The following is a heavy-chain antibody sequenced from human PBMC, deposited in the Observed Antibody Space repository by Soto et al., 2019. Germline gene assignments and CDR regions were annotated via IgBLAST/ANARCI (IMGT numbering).Heavy chain of an antibody. V-gene: IGHV3-7*03. CDR1: GFTFTTYW. CDR2: IKPDGTEK. D-gene: IGHD3-3*01. J-gene: IGHJ4*02. CDR3: ARERQMYYDFWSGYSYYFDY. Sequence: GGSLRLSCVASGFTFTTYWMNWVRQAPGKGLEWVASIKPDGTEKYYVDSVKGRFTISRDNAEDSLYLQMNTLRAEDTAVYYCARERQMYYDFWSGYSYYFDYWGQGTLVTVSS.